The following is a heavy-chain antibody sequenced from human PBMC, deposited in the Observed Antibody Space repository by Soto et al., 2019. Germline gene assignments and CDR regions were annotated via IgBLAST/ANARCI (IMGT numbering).Heavy chain of an antibody. J-gene: IGHJ5*02. Sequence: GGSLRLSCVASGFTFSSYWMHWVRQAPGKGLVWVSRIKTDGSSTSYADSVKGRFTISRDNAKNTLYLQMNSLRAEDTAVYYCTRERFDPWGQGTLVTGSS. V-gene: IGHV3-74*01. CDR1: GFTFSSYW. CDR2: IKTDGSST. CDR3: TRERFDP.